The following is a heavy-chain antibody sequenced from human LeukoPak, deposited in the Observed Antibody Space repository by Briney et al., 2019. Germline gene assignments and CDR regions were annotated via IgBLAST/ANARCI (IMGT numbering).Heavy chain of an antibody. D-gene: IGHD2-15*01. CDR1: GGSISSSNYY. J-gene: IGHJ5*02. CDR2: IYYSGST. CDR3: ARLDGYCSGGSCYSVSFVDP. V-gene: IGHV4-39*01. Sequence: SETLSLTCTVSGGSISSSNYYWGWIRQPPGKGLEWIGSIYYSGSTYYNPSLKSRVTISVDTSKNQFSLKLSSVTTADTAVYYCARLDGYCSGGSCYSVSFVDPWGQGTLVTVSS.